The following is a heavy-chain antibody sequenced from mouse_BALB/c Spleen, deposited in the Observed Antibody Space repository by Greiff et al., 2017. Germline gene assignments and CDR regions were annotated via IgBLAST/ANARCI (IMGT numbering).Heavy chain of an antibody. CDR2: IDPNSGGT. CDR1: GYTFTSYW. J-gene: IGHJ2*01. CDR3: TRSGVTTVVADFDY. V-gene: IGHV1S36*01. D-gene: IGHD1-1*01. Sequence: VQLQQSGAELVKPGASVKLSCKASGYTFTSYWMHWVKQRPGRGLEWIGRIDPNSGGTKYNEKFKSKATMTVDKPSSTAYMQLSSLTSEDSAVYYCTRSGVTTVVADFDYWGQGTTLTVSS.